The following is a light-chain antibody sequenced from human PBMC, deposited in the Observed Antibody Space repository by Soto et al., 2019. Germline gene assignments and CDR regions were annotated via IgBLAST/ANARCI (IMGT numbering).Light chain of an antibody. Sequence: IAMTQSPLSLPVTPGEPASISCRSSQSLLHSNGYNYLDWYLQKPGQSPQLLIYLGSNRASGVPDRFSGSGSGTDFTLKISRVEAEDVGVYYCMQALQTPAFGQGTKVEIK. V-gene: IGKV2-28*01. J-gene: IGKJ1*01. CDR1: QSLLHSNGYNY. CDR2: LGS. CDR3: MQALQTPA.